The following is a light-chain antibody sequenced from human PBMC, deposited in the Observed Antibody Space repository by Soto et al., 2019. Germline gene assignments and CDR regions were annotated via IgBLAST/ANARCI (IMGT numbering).Light chain of an antibody. J-gene: IGKJ2*01. CDR1: PSVSSSF. CDR2: GAS. CDR3: QEDDNSTRT. V-gene: IGKV3-20*01. Sequence: EIVLTQSPGTLSLSPGERATLSCRASPSVSSSFLAWYQQKPGQAPRLLIYGASSRATGIPDRFSGSGSGTDFTLTISRMEPEDFAVYYCQEDDNSTRTFGQGTKLEIK.